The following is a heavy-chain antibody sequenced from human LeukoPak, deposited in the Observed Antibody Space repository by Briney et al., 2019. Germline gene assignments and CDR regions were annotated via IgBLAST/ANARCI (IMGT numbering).Heavy chain of an antibody. D-gene: IGHD2-21*02. CDR2: ISSSGSTI. J-gene: IGHJ4*02. Sequence: GGSLRLSCAASGFAFSDYYMSWIRQAPGKGLEWVSYISSSGSTIYYADSVKGRFTISRDNAKNSLYLQMNSLRAEDTAVYYCARDPDFYCGGDCYGVDYWGQGTLVTVSS. V-gene: IGHV3-11*01. CDR1: GFAFSDYY. CDR3: ARDPDFYCGGDCYGVDY.